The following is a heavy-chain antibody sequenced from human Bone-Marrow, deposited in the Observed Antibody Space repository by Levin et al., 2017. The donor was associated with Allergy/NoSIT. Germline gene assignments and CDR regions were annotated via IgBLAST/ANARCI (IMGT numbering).Heavy chain of an antibody. CDR2: INMSGNT. CDR3: AKGNWFDAFDL. CDR1: GGAITSGNYY. D-gene: IGHD3-9*01. Sequence: SETLSLTCTVSGGAITSGNYYWSWIRQPAGTALEWIGRINMSGNTYYNPSLKSRVSISVDTSKNLFSLRLSSVTAADTAMYYCAKGNWFDAFDLWGQGTMVAVSS. V-gene: IGHV4-61*02. J-gene: IGHJ3*01.